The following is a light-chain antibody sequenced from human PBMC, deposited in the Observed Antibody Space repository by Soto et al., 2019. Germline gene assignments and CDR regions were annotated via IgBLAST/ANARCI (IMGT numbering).Light chain of an antibody. Sequence: DVVMTQSPLSLPVIPGEPASISCRSSQTLLHSNGHNYLDWYLQKPGQSPQLLIYLGSNRASGVTDGYSGIGSGTEFTLKISRVEAEDVGIYYCMQTLHTPPWTFGQGTKVEIK. CDR2: LGS. CDR3: MQTLHTPPWT. J-gene: IGKJ1*01. V-gene: IGKV2-28*01. CDR1: QTLLHSNGHNY.